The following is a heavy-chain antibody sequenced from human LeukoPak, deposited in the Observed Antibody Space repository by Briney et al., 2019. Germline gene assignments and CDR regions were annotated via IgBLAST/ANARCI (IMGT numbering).Heavy chain of an antibody. D-gene: IGHD6-19*01. J-gene: IGHJ4*02. CDR3: ARGTVAGTIDY. CDR2: INSDGSST. V-gene: IGHV3-74*01. CDR1: GFTFSSYW. Sequence: PGRSLRLSCAASGFTFSSYWMHWVRQAPGKGLAWVSRINSDGSSTIYADSVKGRFTISRDNAKNTLYLQMNSLRAEDTAVYYCARGTVAGTIDYWGQGTLVTVSS.